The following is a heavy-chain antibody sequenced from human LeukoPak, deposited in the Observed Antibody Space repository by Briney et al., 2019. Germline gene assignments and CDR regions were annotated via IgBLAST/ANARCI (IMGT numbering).Heavy chain of an antibody. CDR3: ARDRYCTSTSCPTHYYYGMDV. D-gene: IGHD2-2*01. CDR1: GYTFTSYG. J-gene: IGHJ6*02. Sequence: ASVKVSCKASGYTFTSYGFSWVRQAPGQGLEWMGWISAYNGNTNYAQKLQGRVTMTTDTSTSTAYMELRSLRSDDTAVYYCARDRYCTSTSCPTHYYYGMDVWGQGTTVTVSS. CDR2: ISAYNGNT. V-gene: IGHV1-18*01.